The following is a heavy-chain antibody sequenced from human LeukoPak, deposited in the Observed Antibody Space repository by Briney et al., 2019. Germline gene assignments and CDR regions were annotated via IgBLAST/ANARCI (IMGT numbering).Heavy chain of an antibody. D-gene: IGHD3-3*01. Sequence: PGGSLRLSCAASGFTFSSYSMNWVRQAPGKGLEWVSSISSSSSYIYYADSVKGRFTISNAKNSLYLQMNSLRAEDTAVYYCARGRPHYDFWSGYYYYYYGMDVWGQGTTVTVSS. CDR2: ISSSSSYI. CDR1: GFTFSSYS. J-gene: IGHJ6*02. CDR3: ARGRPHYDFWSGYYYYYYGMDV. V-gene: IGHV3-21*01.